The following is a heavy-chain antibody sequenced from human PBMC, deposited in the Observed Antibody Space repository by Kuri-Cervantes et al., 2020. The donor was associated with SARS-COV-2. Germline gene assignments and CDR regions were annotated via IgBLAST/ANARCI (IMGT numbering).Heavy chain of an antibody. CDR3: ARAYYYDSSGYYPGDY. CDR1: GGTFSSYA. Sequence: SVKVSCKASGGTFSSYAISWVRQAPGQGLEWMGGIIPIFGTANYAQKFQGRVTITADESTSTAYMELSSLRFEDTAVYYCARAYYYDSSGYYPGDYWGQGTLVTVSS. J-gene: IGHJ4*01. CDR2: IIPIFGTA. V-gene: IGHV1-69*13. D-gene: IGHD3-22*01.